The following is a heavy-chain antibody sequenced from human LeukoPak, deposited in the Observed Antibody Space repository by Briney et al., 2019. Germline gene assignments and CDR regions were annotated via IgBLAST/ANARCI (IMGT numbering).Heavy chain of an antibody. Sequence: AGGSLRLSRAASGFTFSIYAMTWVRQAPGKGPEWIATFSGSTSRTYYADSVKGRFTISRDNSKNTLSLRMNSLRAEDTAVYYCAKEGARTAGDYNPLYSYYIDVWGKGTTVTVSS. CDR1: GFTFSIYA. J-gene: IGHJ6*03. V-gene: IGHV3-23*01. D-gene: IGHD1-1*01. CDR2: FSGSTSRT. CDR3: AKEGARTAGDYNPLYSYYIDV.